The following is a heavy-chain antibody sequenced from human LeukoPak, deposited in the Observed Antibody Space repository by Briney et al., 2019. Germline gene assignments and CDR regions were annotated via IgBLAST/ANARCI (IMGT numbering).Heavy chain of an antibody. D-gene: IGHD3-10*01. CDR1: GFTFSSYA. CDR3: AKSGSGSGSYYTVY. CDR2: ISGSGFST. Sequence: GGSLRLSCAASGFTFSSYAMSWVRQAPGKGLEWVSAISGSGFSTYYADSVKGRFTISRDNSKNTLYLQMNSLRAEDTAVYYCAKSGSGSGSYYTVYWGQGTLVTVSS. J-gene: IGHJ4*02. V-gene: IGHV3-23*01.